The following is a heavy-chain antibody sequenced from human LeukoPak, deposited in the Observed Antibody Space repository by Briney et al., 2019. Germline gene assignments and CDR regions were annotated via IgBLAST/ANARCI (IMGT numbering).Heavy chain of an antibody. CDR3: ARVTAVAGQFDY. D-gene: IGHD6-19*01. CDR1: GGSIGSGSYY. Sequence: SQTLSLTCTVSGGSIGSGSYYWSWIRQPAGKGLEGIGRIYTSGSTNYNPSLKSRVTISVDTSKNQFSLKLSSVTAADTAVYYCARVTAVAGQFDYWGQGTLVTVSS. CDR2: IYTSGST. J-gene: IGHJ4*02. V-gene: IGHV4-61*02.